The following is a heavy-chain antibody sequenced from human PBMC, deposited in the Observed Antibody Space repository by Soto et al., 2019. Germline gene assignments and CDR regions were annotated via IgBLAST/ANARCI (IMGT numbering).Heavy chain of an antibody. D-gene: IGHD6-6*01. Sequence: KTLSLTCSVSGASVTSGSSYWSWIRQPPGKGLEWIGYISYGGSTNYNPSLKSRVTISVDTTNNHFSLKLSSVTPADTAVYYCARSSSPWGQGTLVTVSS. V-gene: IGHV4-61*01. CDR3: ARSSSP. J-gene: IGHJ5*02. CDR2: ISYGGST. CDR1: GASVTSGSSY.